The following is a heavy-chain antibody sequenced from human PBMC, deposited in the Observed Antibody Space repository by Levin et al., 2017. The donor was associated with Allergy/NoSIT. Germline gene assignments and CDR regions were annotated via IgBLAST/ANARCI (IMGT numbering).Heavy chain of an antibody. V-gene: IGHV1-8*01. CDR3: ARGFSGGSGSGNWFDP. Sequence: ASVKVSCKASGYTFTSYDINWVRQATGQGLEWMGWMNPNSGNTGYAQKFQGRVTMTRNTSISTAYMELSSLRSEDTAVYYCARGFSGGSGSGNWFDPWGQGTLVTVSS. J-gene: IGHJ5*02. CDR2: MNPNSGNT. CDR1: GYTFTSYD. D-gene: IGHD3-10*01.